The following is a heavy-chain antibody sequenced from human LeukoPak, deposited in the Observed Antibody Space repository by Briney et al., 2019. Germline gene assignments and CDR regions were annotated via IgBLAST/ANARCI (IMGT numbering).Heavy chain of an antibody. CDR3: ARGGTRGEYLDY. CDR2: ISAYNGNT. J-gene: IGHJ4*02. CDR1: GGTFSSYA. D-gene: IGHD3-10*01. Sequence: ASVKVSCKASGGTFSSYAISWVRQAPGQGLEWVGWISAYNGNTNYAQKVQGRVTMTTDTSTSTAYMELRSLRSDDTAVYYCARGGTRGEYLDYWGQGTLVTVSS. V-gene: IGHV1-18*01.